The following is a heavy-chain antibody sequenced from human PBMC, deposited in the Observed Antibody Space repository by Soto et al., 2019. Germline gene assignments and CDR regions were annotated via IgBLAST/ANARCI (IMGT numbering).Heavy chain of an antibody. CDR2: ISPYNGDT. Sequence: QVQLVQSGAEVKKAGASVKVSCKASGYTFTNSGITWVRQAPGQGLEWMGWISPYNGDTNYARILQGRVTMTTDTSTNTAYVELRSLTSDDTAVYYCARASSRGARYDYWGQGTLVTVSS. V-gene: IGHV1-18*01. CDR3: ARASSRGARYDY. J-gene: IGHJ4*02. D-gene: IGHD3-16*01. CDR1: GYTFTNSG.